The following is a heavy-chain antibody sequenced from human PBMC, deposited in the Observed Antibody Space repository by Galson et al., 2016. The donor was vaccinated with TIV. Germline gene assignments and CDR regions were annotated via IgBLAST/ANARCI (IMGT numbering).Heavy chain of an antibody. V-gene: IGHV5-51*03. CDR1: GYSFTTYW. J-gene: IGHJ5*02. D-gene: IGHD3-10*01. Sequence: QSGAEVKKPGESLRISCKDSGYSFTTYWIAWLRQMPGKGLQWMGIIYPSDSDTRYSPSFEGHVTISADKSISTVYLQWSSLKASDTAMYYCAKFHGSGNYPSCFGPWGQGTLVTVSS. CDR3: AKFHGSGNYPSCFGP. CDR2: IYPSDSDT.